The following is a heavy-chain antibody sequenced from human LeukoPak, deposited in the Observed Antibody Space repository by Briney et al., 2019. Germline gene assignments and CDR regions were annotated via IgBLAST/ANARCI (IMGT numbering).Heavy chain of an antibody. CDR3: ARDYDFWSGLDC. Sequence: PGGSLRLSRAVSGFTFSSYSMSWVRQAPGKGLEWVSSISSSSSYIYYADSVKGRFTISRDNAKNSLYLQMNSLRAEDTAVYYCARDYDFWSGLDCWGQGTLVTVSS. CDR1: GFTFSSYS. V-gene: IGHV3-21*01. J-gene: IGHJ4*02. CDR2: ISSSSSYI. D-gene: IGHD3-3*01.